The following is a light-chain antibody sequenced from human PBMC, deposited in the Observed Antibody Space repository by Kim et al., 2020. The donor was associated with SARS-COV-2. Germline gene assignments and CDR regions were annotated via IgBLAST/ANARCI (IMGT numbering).Light chain of an antibody. CDR3: QQRTSWLWA. Sequence: PGERATLSCRASQSVTYALAWYKQKPGQAPRPVIYDTSKRATGIPARFSGSGSGTEFTLTISSLEPEDSAVYFCQQRTSWLWAFGQGTKVDIK. J-gene: IGKJ1*01. CDR2: DTS. V-gene: IGKV3-11*01. CDR1: QSVTYA.